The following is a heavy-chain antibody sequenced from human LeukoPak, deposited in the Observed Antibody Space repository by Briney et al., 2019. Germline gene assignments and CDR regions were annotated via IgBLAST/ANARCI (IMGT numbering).Heavy chain of an antibody. CDR2: VYTSGST. V-gene: IGHV4-4*07. D-gene: IGHD3-10*01. Sequence: SETLSLTCTDSGGSISSYYWSRVRQPAGNGLEWIGRVYTSGSTNYNPSLKSRVTMSADTSKNQFSLKLSSVTAADTAVYYCAGSSGSYYNGPIHWGQGTLVTVSS. CDR3: AGSSGSYYNGPIH. CDR1: GGSISSYY. J-gene: IGHJ4*02.